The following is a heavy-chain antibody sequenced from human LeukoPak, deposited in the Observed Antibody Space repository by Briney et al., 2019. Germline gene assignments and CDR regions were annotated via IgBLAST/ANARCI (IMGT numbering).Heavy chain of an antibody. V-gene: IGHV3-30*02. J-gene: IGHJ2*01. CDR2: IRYDGSNK. Sequence: GGSLRLSCAASGFTFSSYGMHWVRQAPGKRLEWVAFIRYDGSNKYYANSVKGRFTISRDNSKNTLYLQMNSLRAEDTAVYYCAKDSSSWYLGWYFDLWGRGTLVTVSS. CDR1: GFTFSSYG. D-gene: IGHD6-13*01. CDR3: AKDSSSWYLGWYFDL.